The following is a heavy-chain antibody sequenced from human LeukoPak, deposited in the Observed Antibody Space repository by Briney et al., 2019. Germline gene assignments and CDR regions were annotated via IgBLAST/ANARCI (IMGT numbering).Heavy chain of an antibody. D-gene: IGHD2-2*01. CDR1: GFTFSSYW. V-gene: IGHV3-7*01. J-gene: IGHJ5*02. Sequence: PGGSLRLSCAASGFTFSSYWMSWVRQAPGKGLEWVANIKQDGSEKYYVDSVKGRFTISRDNAKNSLYLQMNSLGAEDTAVYYCARDLVVVPAASSIAVAAGDWFDPWGQGTLVTVSS. CDR2: IKQDGSEK. CDR3: ARDLVVVPAASSIAVAAGDWFDP.